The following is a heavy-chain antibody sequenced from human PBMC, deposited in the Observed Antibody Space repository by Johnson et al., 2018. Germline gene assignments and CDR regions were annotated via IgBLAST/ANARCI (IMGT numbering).Heavy chain of an antibody. CDR1: GYTFTSYD. Sequence: QVQLVQSGAEVKKPGASVKVSCEASGYTFTSYDINWVRQATGQGLEWMGWMNPNSGNTGYAQKFQGRVTMTRNTSISTAYMEMSSLRCEDTAVYYCARGLKLMVRGVISEFYFDYWGQGNLVTVSS. J-gene: IGHJ4*02. V-gene: IGHV1-8*01. CDR3: ARGLKLMVRGVISEFYFDY. D-gene: IGHD3-10*01. CDR2: MNPNSGNT.